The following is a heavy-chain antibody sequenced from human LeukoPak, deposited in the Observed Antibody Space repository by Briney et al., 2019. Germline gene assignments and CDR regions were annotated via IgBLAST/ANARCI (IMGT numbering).Heavy chain of an antibody. J-gene: IGHJ5*02. D-gene: IGHD3-10*01. CDR1: GGSISSYY. V-gene: IGHV4-4*07. Sequence: PSETLSLTCTVSGGSISSYYWSWIRQPAGKGLEWIGRIYTSGSTNYNPSLKSRVTMSVDTSKNQFSLKLSSVTAADTAVYYCARDTYYYGLGSFDPWGQGTLVTVSS. CDR3: ARDTYYYGLGSFDP. CDR2: IYTSGST.